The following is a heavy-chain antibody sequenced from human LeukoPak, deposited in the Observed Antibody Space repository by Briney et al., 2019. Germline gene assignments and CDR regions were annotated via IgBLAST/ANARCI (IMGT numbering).Heavy chain of an antibody. CDR1: GGSINSYY. J-gene: IGHJ6*02. V-gene: IGHV4-59*01. CDR2: ISYSGST. CDR3: ARDVGGITATGADYYYNMDV. D-gene: IGHD6-13*01. Sequence: PSETLSLTCTVSGGSINSYYWSWIRQPPGKGLEWIGYISYSGSTDYNPSLKSRVTISVDTSKNQLSLRLTSVTAADTAMYFCARDVGGITATGADYYYNMDVWGQGTTVTVSS.